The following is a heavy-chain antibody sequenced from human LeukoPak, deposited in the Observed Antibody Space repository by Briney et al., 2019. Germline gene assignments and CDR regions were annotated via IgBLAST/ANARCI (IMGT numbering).Heavy chain of an antibody. D-gene: IGHD3-22*01. V-gene: IGHV3-66*01. J-gene: IGHJ5*02. CDR2: IYSGGST. CDR3: AGNYYDRSGYYA. Sequence: GGSLRLSCAASGFTVSSNYMSWVRQAPGKGLEGVSVIYSGGSTYYADSVKGRFTISRDNSKTTLYLQMNSLRADDTAVYYCAGNYYDRSGYYAWGQGTLVTVSS. CDR1: GFTVSSNY.